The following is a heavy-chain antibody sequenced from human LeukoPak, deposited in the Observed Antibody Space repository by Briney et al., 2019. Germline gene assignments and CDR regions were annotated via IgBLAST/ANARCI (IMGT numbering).Heavy chain of an antibody. Sequence: ASVKVSCKASGYTFTSYDINWVRQATGQGLEWMGWVNPNSGNTGYAQKFQGRVTMTRNTSISTAYMELSSLRSEDTAVYYCARVKASIAASDPWGQGTLVTVSS. CDR2: VNPNSGNT. J-gene: IGHJ5*02. CDR1: GYTFTSYD. D-gene: IGHD6-6*01. CDR3: ARVKASIAASDP. V-gene: IGHV1-8*01.